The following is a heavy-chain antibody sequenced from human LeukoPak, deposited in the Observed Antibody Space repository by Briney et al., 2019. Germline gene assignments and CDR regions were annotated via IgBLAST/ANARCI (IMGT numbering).Heavy chain of an antibody. CDR3: ARRGDRGGYPHKFFFDY. CDR2: INPSGVSA. V-gene: IGHV1-46*01. Sequence: SVKVSCKASGHTFTSYYMVWVRQAPGQGLEWLGIINPSGVSATYAQKFQGRVTMTRDTSTSTVYLEVSSLSPEDTAVYYCARRGDRGGYPHKFFFDYWGQGSLVTVSS. D-gene: IGHD3-22*01. CDR1: GHTFTSYY. J-gene: IGHJ4*02.